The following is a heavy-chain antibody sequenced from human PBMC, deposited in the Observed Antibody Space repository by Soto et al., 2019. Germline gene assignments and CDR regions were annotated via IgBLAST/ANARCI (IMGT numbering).Heavy chain of an antibody. CDR3: AKFSLYYDSSGYYEDYFDY. CDR2: ISGSGGST. CDR1: GFTFTSYA. D-gene: IGHD3-22*01. Sequence: PGWSLRLSCAASGFTFTSYAMHWVRQAPGKGLEWVSAISGSGGSTYYADSVKGRFTISRDNSKNTLYLQMNSLRAEDTAVYYCAKFSLYYDSSGYYEDYFDYWGQGTLVTVSS. J-gene: IGHJ4*02. V-gene: IGHV3-23*01.